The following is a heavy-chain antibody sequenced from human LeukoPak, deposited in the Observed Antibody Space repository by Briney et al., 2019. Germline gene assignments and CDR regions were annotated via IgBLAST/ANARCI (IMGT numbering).Heavy chain of an antibody. V-gene: IGHV1-2*04. Sequence: ASVKVSCKASGYTFTGYYMHWVRQAPGQGLEWMGWINPNSGGTNYAQKFQGWVTMTRDTSISTAYMELSRLRSDDTAVYYCAREGCSSTSCYVREYYFDYWGQGTLVTVSS. CDR1: GYTFTGYY. D-gene: IGHD2-2*01. CDR3: AREGCSSTSCYVREYYFDY. CDR2: INPNSGGT. J-gene: IGHJ4*02.